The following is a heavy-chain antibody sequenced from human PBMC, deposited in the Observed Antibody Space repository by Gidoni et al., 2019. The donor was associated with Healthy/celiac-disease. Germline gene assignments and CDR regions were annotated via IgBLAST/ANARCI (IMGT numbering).Heavy chain of an antibody. CDR1: GFTFDDYA. Sequence: EVQLVESGGGLVQPGRSLRLSCAASGFTFDDYAMHWVRQAPGKGLGWVSGISWNSGSIGYADSVKGRFTISRDNAKNSLYLQMNSLRAEDTALYYCVGGRVGGVIVWEGYDYWGQGTLVTVSS. V-gene: IGHV3-9*01. D-gene: IGHD3-16*02. J-gene: IGHJ4*02. CDR3: VGGRVGGVIVWEGYDY. CDR2: ISWNSGSI.